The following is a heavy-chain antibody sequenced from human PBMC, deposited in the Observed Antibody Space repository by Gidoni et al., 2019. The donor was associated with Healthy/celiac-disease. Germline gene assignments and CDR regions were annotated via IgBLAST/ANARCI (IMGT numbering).Heavy chain of an antibody. CDR3: ARERRYCSGGSCYGLDY. CDR2: INPNSGGT. CDR1: GYTFTGYY. Sequence: QVQLVQSGAEVKKPGASVKVSCKASGYTFTGYYMHWVRQAPGHGLEWMGWINPNSGGTNYAQKFQGRVTMTRDTSISTAYMELSRLRSDDTAVYYCARERRYCSGGSCYGLDYWGQGTLVTVSS. J-gene: IGHJ4*02. V-gene: IGHV1-2*02. D-gene: IGHD2-15*01.